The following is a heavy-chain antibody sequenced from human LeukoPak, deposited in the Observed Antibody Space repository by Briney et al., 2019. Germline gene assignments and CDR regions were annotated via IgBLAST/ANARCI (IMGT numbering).Heavy chain of an antibody. J-gene: IGHJ4*02. CDR1: GYALTELS. V-gene: IGHV1-24*01. Sequence: ASVTLSRKVAGYALTELSLHWVRHPPGKGHGRVGGFDPEDGETIYAQKFQGRVTMTEDTSTDTAYMELSRLGCQDTAVYYCATADYYGSGSYPRDWGQGTLVTVSS. D-gene: IGHD3-10*01. CDR3: ATADYYGSGSYPRD. CDR2: FDPEDGET.